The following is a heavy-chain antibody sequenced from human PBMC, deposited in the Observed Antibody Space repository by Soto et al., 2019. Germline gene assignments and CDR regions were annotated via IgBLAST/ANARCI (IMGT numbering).Heavy chain of an antibody. CDR1: GGSISSGGYY. J-gene: IGHJ5*02. D-gene: IGHD2-2*01. Sequence: QVQLQESGPGLVKPSQTLSLTCTVSGGSISSGGYYWSWIRQLPGKGLEWIGYIYYSGSTYYNPSLKSRVTXXVXTXKNQFALKLSPVTAADTAVYYWASLVVVPAAWGFDPWGQGTLVTVSS. CDR2: IYYSGST. V-gene: IGHV4-31*03. CDR3: ASLVVVPAAWGFDP.